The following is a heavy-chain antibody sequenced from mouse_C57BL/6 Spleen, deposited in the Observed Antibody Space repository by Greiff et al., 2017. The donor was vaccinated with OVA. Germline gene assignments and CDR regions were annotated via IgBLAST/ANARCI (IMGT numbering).Heavy chain of an antibody. CDR2: IHPNSGST. J-gene: IGHJ1*03. V-gene: IGHV1-64*01. CDR1: GYTFTSYW. CDR3: ARPYGNYPYWYFDV. Sequence: QVQLQQPGAELVKPGASVKLSCKASGYTFTSYWMHWVKQRPGQGLEWIGMIHPNSGSTNYNEKFKSKATLTVDKSSSTAYMQLSSLTSEDSAVYYCARPYGNYPYWYFDVWGTGTTVTVSS. D-gene: IGHD2-1*01.